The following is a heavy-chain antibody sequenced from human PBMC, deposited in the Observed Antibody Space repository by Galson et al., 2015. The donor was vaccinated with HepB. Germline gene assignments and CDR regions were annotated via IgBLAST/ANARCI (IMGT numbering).Heavy chain of an antibody. D-gene: IGHD2-8*02. CDR3: AKTTGRFSADFF. V-gene: IGHV3-23*01. CDR1: GLTKYA. J-gene: IGHJ1*01. Sequence: SLRLSCAASGLTKYATTWVRQAPGKGLEWVSTIGGNDGTTYYADSVKGRFTISRDNSKNTLYLQMNSLRVKDTAIYYCAKTTGRFSADFFWGQGTLVTVSS. CDR2: IGGNDGTT.